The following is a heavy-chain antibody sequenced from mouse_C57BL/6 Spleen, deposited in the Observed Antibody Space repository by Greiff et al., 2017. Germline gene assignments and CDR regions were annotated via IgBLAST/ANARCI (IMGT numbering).Heavy chain of an antibody. CDR2: IYPGSGST. D-gene: IGHD2-4*01. J-gene: IGHJ4*01. CDR3: ARGAIYYDYDFYAMDY. Sequence: VQLQQPGAELVKPGASVKMSCKASGYTFTSYWITWVKQRPGQGLEWIGDIYPGSGSTNYNEKFKSKATLTVDTSSSTAYMQLSSLTSEDSAVYYCARGAIYYDYDFYAMDYWGQGTSGTVSS. CDR1: GYTFTSYW. V-gene: IGHV1-55*01.